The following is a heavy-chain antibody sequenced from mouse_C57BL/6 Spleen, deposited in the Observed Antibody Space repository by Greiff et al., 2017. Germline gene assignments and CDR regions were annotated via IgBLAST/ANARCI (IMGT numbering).Heavy chain of an antibody. CDR2: ISSGSSTI. CDR3: ARPVGYHPFYAMDY. CDR1: GFTFSDYG. Sequence: EVKLMESGGGLVKPGGSLKLSCAASGFTFSDYGMHWVRQAPEKGLEWVAYISSGSSTIYYADTVKGRFTISRDNAKTTLFLQMTSLRSEDTAMYYCARPVGYHPFYAMDYWGQGTSVTVSS. J-gene: IGHJ4*01. V-gene: IGHV5-17*01. D-gene: IGHD2-2*01.